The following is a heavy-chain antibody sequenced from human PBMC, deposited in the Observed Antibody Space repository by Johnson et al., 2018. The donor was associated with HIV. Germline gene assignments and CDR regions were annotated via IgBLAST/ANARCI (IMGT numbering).Heavy chain of an antibody. J-gene: IGHJ3*02. CDR1: GFTFSSYG. CDR3: AKDLRTVKAFDI. V-gene: IGHV3-20*04. D-gene: IGHD4-17*01. CDR2: INWNGGST. Sequence: VQLVESGGGVVQPGRSLRLSCAASGFTFSSYGMHWVRQAPGKGLEWVSGINWNGGSTGYADSVKGRFTISRDNAKNSLYLQMNSLRAEDTALYYCAKDLRTVKAFDIWGQGTMVTVSS.